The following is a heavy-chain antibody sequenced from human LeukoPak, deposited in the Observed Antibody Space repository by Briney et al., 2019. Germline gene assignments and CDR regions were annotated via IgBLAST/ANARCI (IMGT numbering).Heavy chain of an antibody. D-gene: IGHD2-2*01. Sequence: PGGSLRLSCAASGFTFSSYAMSWVRQAPGKGLEWVSAISGSGGSTYYADSVKGRFTISRDNSKNTLYLQMNSLRAEDTAVYYRAKDRGYCSSTSCYSGLGYWGQGTLVTVSS. V-gene: IGHV3-23*01. J-gene: IGHJ4*02. CDR3: AKDRGYCSSTSCYSGLGY. CDR2: ISGSGGST. CDR1: GFTFSSYA.